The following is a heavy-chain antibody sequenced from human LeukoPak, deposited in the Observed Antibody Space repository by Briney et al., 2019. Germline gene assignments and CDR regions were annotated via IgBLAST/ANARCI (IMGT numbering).Heavy chain of an antibody. CDR1: GFTFSSYS. D-gene: IGHD6-13*01. CDR3: ASRRYSSSWYEDDY. Sequence: GRSLRLSCAASGFTFSSYSMNWVRQAPGKGLEWVSSISSSSSYIYYADSVKGRFTISRDNAKNSLYLQMNSLRAEDTAVYYCASRRYSSSWYEDDYWGQGTLVTVSS. J-gene: IGHJ4*02. CDR2: ISSSSSYI. V-gene: IGHV3-21*01.